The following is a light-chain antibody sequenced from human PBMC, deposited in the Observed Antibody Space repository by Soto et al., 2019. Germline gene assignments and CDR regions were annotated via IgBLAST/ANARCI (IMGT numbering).Light chain of an antibody. CDR1: QSISSSY. CDR3: QQRSNWPPIT. CDR2: GPS. J-gene: IGKJ5*01. V-gene: IGKV3D-20*02. Sequence: EIVLTQSPGTLSLSPGERATLSCRTIQSISSSYLAWYQQKPGQAPRLLIYGPSNRATGIPDRFSGSGSGTDFTLTISSLEPEDFAVYYCQQRSNWPPITFGQGTRLEIK.